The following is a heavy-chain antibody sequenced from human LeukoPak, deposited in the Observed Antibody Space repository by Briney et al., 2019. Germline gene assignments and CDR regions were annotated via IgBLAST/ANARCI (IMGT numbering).Heavy chain of an antibody. CDR2: ISSSSSYI. CDR1: GFTFSSYS. D-gene: IGHD5-18*01. CDR3: ARAGYSYGTYYYYYYGMDV. V-gene: IGHV3-21*04. J-gene: IGHJ6*02. Sequence: KAGGSLRLSCAASGFTFSSYSMNWVRQAPGKGLEWVSSISSSSSYIYYADSVKGRFTISRDNAKNSLYLQMNSLRAEDTAVYYCARAGYSYGTYYYYYYGMDVWGQGTTVTVSS.